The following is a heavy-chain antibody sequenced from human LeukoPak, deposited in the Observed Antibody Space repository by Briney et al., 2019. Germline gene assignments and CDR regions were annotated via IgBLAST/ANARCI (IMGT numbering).Heavy chain of an antibody. V-gene: IGHV4-39*01. J-gene: IGHJ6*02. CDR1: GGSISSSSYY. Sequence: SETLSLTCTVSGGSISSSSYYWGWIRQPPGKGLEWIGSIYYSGSTYYNPSLMSRVTISVDTSKNQFSLKLSSVTAADTAVYYCASTSVVVVAATYYYYYGMDVWGQGTTVTVSS. D-gene: IGHD2-15*01. CDR3: ASTSVVVVAATYYYYYGMDV. CDR2: IYYSGST.